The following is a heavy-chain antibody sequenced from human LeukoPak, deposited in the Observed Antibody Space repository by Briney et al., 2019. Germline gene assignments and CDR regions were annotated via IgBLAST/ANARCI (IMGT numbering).Heavy chain of an antibody. CDR2: INAGNGNT. D-gene: IGHD6-13*01. J-gene: IGHJ4*02. CDR1: GYTFTSYA. CDR3: ASRARIAAAGDRFDY. V-gene: IGHV1-3*01. Sequence: ASVKVSCKASGYTFTSYAMHWVRQAPGQRLEWMGWINAGNGNTKYSQKFQDRVTITRDTSASTAYMELSSLRSEDTAVYYCASRARIAAAGDRFDYWGQGTLVTVSS.